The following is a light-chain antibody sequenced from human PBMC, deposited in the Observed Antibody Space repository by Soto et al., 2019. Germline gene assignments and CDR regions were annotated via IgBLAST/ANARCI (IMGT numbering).Light chain of an antibody. V-gene: IGKV3-15*01. J-gene: IGKJ2*01. CDR3: QQYKYWPPDKNT. CDR2: GAS. Sequence: EIVMTQSPDTLSVSPGERATLSCRASQSVSTNLAWYQHKPGQAPRIVIYGASTRATGIPARFSGSGSGTDFTLTISSLQSEDFAVYDCQQYKYWPPDKNTFGRGTNLEIK. CDR1: QSVSTN.